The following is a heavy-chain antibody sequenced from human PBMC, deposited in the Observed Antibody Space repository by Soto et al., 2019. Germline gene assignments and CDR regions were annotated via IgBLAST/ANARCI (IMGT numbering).Heavy chain of an antibody. D-gene: IGHD2-15*01. CDR3: ARSDCSGGSCYVNVFDI. CDR2: IHNSGDT. V-gene: IGHV4-59*01. J-gene: IGHJ3*02. CDR1: RGSISSYY. Sequence: PSETLSLTCTVSRGSISSYYWSWIRQPPGKGLEWIGYIHNSGDTNYNPSLKSRVTISVDTSKNHFSLKMSSVTAAYKAVYYCARSDCSGGSCYVNVFDIWGQGTMVTVSS.